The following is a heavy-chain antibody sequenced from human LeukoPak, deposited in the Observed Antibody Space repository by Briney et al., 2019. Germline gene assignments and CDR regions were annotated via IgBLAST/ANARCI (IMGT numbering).Heavy chain of an antibody. V-gene: IGHV3-7*01. Sequence: GGSLRLSCAASGFSFHSYWMSWVRQAPGKGLGWVANIKQEGSEKFYVDSVKGRFTISRDNAKNSLYLQMNSLRAEDTGIYYCARENRDGYNPYNWFDPWGQGTLVTVSS. CDR1: GFSFHSYW. CDR2: IKQEGSEK. CDR3: ARENRDGYNPYNWFDP. D-gene: IGHD5-12*01. J-gene: IGHJ5*02.